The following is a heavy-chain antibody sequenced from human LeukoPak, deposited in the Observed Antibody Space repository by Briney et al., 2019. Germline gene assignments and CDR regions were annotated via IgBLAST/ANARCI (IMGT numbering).Heavy chain of an antibody. V-gene: IGHV3-48*02. J-gene: IGHJ4*02. Sequence: GGSLRLSCAASGFTFSSYSMNWVRQAPGKGLEWVSYISSSSTIYYADSVKGRFTISRDNAKNSLYLQMNSLRDEDTAVYYCARRSDILTGYTFDYWGQGTLVTVSS. CDR1: GFTFSSYS. CDR2: ISSSSTI. CDR3: ARRSDILTGYTFDY. D-gene: IGHD3-9*01.